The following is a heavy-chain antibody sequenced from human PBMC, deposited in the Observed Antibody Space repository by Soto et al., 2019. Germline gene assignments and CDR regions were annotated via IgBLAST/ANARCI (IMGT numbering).Heavy chain of an antibody. V-gene: IGHV4-34*01. D-gene: IGHD3-22*01. J-gene: IGHJ4*02. CDR3: ARRPRSGYPYYFEY. Sequence: SETLSLTCAVYGGSFSGYYWSWIRQPPGKGLEWIGEINHSGSTNYNPSLKSRVTISVDTSKNQFSLKLSSVTAADTAVYYCARRPRSGYPYYFEYWGPGTLVTVSS. CDR1: GGSFSGYY. CDR2: INHSGST.